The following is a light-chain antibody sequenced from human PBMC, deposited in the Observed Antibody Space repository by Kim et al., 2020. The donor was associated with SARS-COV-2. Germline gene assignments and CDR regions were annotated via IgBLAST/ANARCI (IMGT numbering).Light chain of an antibody. CDR3: QQYNSYPWT. CDR1: QGISRR. V-gene: IGKV1-5*01. CDR2: EAS. J-gene: IGKJ1*01. Sequence: ACVGDRVTIPCRASQGISRRLAWYQHEPGEAPKLLIYEASSLQSGVPTRFSGSGYGTEFTLTISSLQPDDFATYHCQQYNSYPWTFGQGTKVDIK.